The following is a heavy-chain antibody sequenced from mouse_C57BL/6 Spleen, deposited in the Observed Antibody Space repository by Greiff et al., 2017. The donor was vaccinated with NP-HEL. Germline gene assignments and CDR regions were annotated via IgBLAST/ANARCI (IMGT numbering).Heavy chain of an antibody. CDR2: ISNGGGST. V-gene: IGHV5-12*01. CDR1: GFTFSDYY. CDR3: ARQEYYGSSYWFAY. Sequence: EVHLVESGGGLVQPGGSLKLSCAASGFTFSDYYMYWVRQTPEKRLEWVAYISNGGGSTYYPDTVKGRFTLSRDNAKNTLYLQMSRLKSEDTAMYYGARQEYYGSSYWFAYWGQGTLVTVSA. J-gene: IGHJ3*01. D-gene: IGHD1-1*01.